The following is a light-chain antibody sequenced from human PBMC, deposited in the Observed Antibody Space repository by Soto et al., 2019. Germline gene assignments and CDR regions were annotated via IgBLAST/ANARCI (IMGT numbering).Light chain of an antibody. J-gene: IGLJ1*01. CDR1: RSDVGSQNL. CDR3: SSYTTSTTDV. CDR2: EVS. V-gene: IGLV2-14*02. Sequence: QSALTQPASVSGSPGQSITISCTGTRSDVGSQNLVSWYQQHPGKAPKLMIFEVSDRPSGVSNRFSGSKSGNTASLTISGLQAEDEADYYCSSYTTSTTDVFGTGTKLTVL.